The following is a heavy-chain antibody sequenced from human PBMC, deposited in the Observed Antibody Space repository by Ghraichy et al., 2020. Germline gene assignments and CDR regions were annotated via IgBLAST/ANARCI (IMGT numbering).Heavy chain of an antibody. Sequence: GGSLRLSCDASAFTFIKSWMSWVRQAPGKGLKWVANIKHDGGEEFYVDSVKGRFTISRDNAKNSLYLQMNSLRAEDTAVYYCARQGGLGAYFFDYWGQGALVTVSS. CDR1: AFTFIKSW. CDR3: ARQGGLGAYFFDY. CDR2: IKHDGGEE. D-gene: IGHD3-3*01. J-gene: IGHJ4*02. V-gene: IGHV3-7*03.